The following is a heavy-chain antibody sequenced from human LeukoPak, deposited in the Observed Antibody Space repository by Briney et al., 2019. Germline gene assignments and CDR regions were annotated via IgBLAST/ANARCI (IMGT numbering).Heavy chain of an antibody. V-gene: IGHV1-2*02. CDR1: GYTFTGCY. Sequence: ASVKVSCKASGYTFTGCYMHWVRQAPGQGLEWMGWINPNSGGTNYAQKFQGRVTMTRDTSISTAYMELSRLRSDDTAVYYCAREYCSGGSCYVDYWGQGTLVTVSS. CDR2: INPNSGGT. D-gene: IGHD2-15*01. CDR3: AREYCSGGSCYVDY. J-gene: IGHJ4*02.